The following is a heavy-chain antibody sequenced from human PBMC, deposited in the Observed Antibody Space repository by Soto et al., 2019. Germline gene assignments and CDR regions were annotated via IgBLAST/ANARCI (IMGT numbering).Heavy chain of an antibody. Sequence: QVQLVESGGGVVQPWRSLRLSCAASGFTFSSYGMHWVRQAPGKGLEWVAVIWYDGSNKYYADSVKGRFTSARDNSKNTLYLQMNSLSAEDTAVYYCARDCAGYSSGWYQRGGFDYWGQGTLVTVSS. J-gene: IGHJ4*02. CDR1: GFTFSSYG. V-gene: IGHV3-33*01. CDR2: IWYDGSNK. CDR3: ARDCAGYSSGWYQRGGFDY. D-gene: IGHD6-19*01.